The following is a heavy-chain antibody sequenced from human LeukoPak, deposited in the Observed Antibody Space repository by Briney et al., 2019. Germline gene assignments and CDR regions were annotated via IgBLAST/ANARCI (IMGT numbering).Heavy chain of an antibody. CDR3: ARYADFWSGYYTGHDAFDI. V-gene: IGHV1-46*01. Sequence: ASVKVSCKASGYTFTSYYMHWVRQAPGQGLEWMGIINPSGGSTSYAQKFQGRVTITRNTSISTAYMELSSLRSEDTAVYYCARYADFWSGYYTGHDAFDIWGQGTMVTVSS. CDR1: GYTFTSYY. CDR2: INPSGGST. J-gene: IGHJ3*02. D-gene: IGHD3-3*01.